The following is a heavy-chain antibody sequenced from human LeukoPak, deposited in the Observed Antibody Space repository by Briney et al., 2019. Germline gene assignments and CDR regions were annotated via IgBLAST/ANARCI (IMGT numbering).Heavy chain of an antibody. Sequence: PGGSLRLSCAASGFTFISYGMHWVRQAPGKGLEWVAVIWYDGSNKYYADSVKGRFTISRDNSKNTLYLQMNSLRAEDTAVYYCARGSAAGTYFDYWGQGTLVTVSS. CDR2: IWYDGSNK. CDR1: GFTFISYG. D-gene: IGHD6-13*01. V-gene: IGHV3-33*08. J-gene: IGHJ4*02. CDR3: ARGSAAGTYFDY.